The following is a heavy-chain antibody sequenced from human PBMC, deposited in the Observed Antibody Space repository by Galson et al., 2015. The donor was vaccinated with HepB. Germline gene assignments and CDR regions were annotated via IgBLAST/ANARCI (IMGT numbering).Heavy chain of an antibody. CDR1: GYTFTRHG. J-gene: IGHJ4*02. CDR2: IIPYSANT. Sequence: SVKVSCKASGYTFTRHGISWVRQAPGQGLEWMGWIIPYSANTNYAQRLQGRITMTTDTSTSTAYMELRSLRSDATAVYYCARGGVATIGGPTFDYWGQGTLVTVSS. V-gene: IGHV1-18*01. CDR3: ARGGVATIGGPTFDY. D-gene: IGHD5-24*01.